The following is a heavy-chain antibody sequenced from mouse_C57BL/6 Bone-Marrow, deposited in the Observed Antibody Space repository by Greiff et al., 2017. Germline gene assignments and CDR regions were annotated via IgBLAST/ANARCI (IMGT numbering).Heavy chain of an antibody. V-gene: IGHV5-17*01. CDR2: ISSGSSTI. Sequence: EVKLVESGGGLVKPGGSLKLSCAASGFTFSDYGMHWVRQAPEKGLEWVAYISSGSSTIYYADTVKGRFTISRDNAKNTLFLQMTSLRSEDTAMYYCARPGWYAMDYWGQGTSVTVSS. CDR3: ARPGWYAMDY. D-gene: IGHD1-1*02. J-gene: IGHJ4*01. CDR1: GFTFSDYG.